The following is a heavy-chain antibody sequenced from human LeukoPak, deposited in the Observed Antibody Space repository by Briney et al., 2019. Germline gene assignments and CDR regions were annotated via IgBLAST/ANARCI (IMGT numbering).Heavy chain of an antibody. CDR2: ISSSGNTI. J-gene: IGHJ4*02. Sequence: GGSLRLSCAASGFTFSSYEMNWVRQAPGKGLEWVSYISSSGNTIYYAESVKGRFTISRDNAKNSLYLQLNSLRVQDTAVYYCARDPLLSSSSPLDYWGQGTLVTVSS. CDR1: GFTFSSYE. V-gene: IGHV3-48*03. CDR3: ARDPLLSSSSPLDY. D-gene: IGHD6-13*01.